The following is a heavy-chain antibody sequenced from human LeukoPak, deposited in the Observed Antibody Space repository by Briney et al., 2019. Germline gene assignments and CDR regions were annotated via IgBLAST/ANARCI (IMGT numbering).Heavy chain of an antibody. CDR3: SRALSNTVRGVGDY. Sequence: GGSLRLSCAASGLTISSYSMNWVRQVPGKGLMWVSRMSSDGSSTNYADSVKGRFTISRDNAKNTLYLQMNSLRVEDTAVYYCSRALSNTVRGVGDYWGQGTLVTVSS. CDR2: MSSDGSST. V-gene: IGHV3-74*01. D-gene: IGHD3-10*01. J-gene: IGHJ4*02. CDR1: GLTISSYS.